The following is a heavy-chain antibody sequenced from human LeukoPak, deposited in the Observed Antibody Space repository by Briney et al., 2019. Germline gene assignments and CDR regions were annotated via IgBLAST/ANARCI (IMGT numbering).Heavy chain of an antibody. D-gene: IGHD1-1*01. Sequence: SETLSLTCIVSGDAISSGSYYWTWLRQPAGKGLEWIGRIHTSGNTNYSPSLKSRVTISRDTSKNQFSLRLTSVTAADTAVYYCVRDWNGDYFDYWGQGTLVTVSS. CDR2: IHTSGNT. CDR1: GDAISSGSYY. V-gene: IGHV4-61*02. CDR3: VRDWNGDYFDY. J-gene: IGHJ4*02.